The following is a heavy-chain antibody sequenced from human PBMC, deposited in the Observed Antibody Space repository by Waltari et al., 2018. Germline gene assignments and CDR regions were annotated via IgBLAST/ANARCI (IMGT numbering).Heavy chain of an antibody. CDR3: ARDGCVYVGCYYGMDV. D-gene: IGHD3-16*01. CDR2: IIHSLGIA. J-gene: IGHJ6*02. V-gene: IGHV1-69*08. CDR1: GGTFSSYT. Sequence: QVQLVQSGAEVKKPGSSVKVSCKASGGTFSSYTISWVRQAPGQGLEWMGRIIHSLGIANDAQKAQGRVRITADKSTSTADMELSSLRAEDTAVYYCARDGCVYVGCYYGMDVWGQGTTVTVSS.